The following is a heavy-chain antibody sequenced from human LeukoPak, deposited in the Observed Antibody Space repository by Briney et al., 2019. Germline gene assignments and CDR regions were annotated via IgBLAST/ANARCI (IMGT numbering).Heavy chain of an antibody. D-gene: IGHD6-13*01. CDR2: ISAYNGNT. Sequence: ASVKVSCKASGYTFTSYGISWVRQAPGQGLEWMGWISAYNGNTNYAQKFQGRVTMTRNTSISTAYMELSSLRSEDTAVYYCARTRAAAGISGAFDIWGQGTMVTVSS. CDR3: ARTRAAAGISGAFDI. J-gene: IGHJ3*02. CDR1: GYTFTSYG. V-gene: IGHV1-18*01.